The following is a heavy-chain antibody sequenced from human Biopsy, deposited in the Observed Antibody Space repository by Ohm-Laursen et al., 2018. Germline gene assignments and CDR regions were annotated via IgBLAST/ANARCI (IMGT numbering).Heavy chain of an antibody. CDR1: GFTYSDYV. V-gene: IGHV3-23*01. CDR2: ISGSGGNT. J-gene: IGHJ4*02. D-gene: IGHD2-2*02. Sequence: GSLRLSRAASGFTYSDYVMNWVRQAPGKGLEWVSTISGSGGNTYYADSVRGRFTVSRDGSKSTLYLQMSSLSAEDTAFYYCAKGGYCTASSCYMDLDYWGQGTLVTVSS. CDR3: AKGGYCTASSCYMDLDY.